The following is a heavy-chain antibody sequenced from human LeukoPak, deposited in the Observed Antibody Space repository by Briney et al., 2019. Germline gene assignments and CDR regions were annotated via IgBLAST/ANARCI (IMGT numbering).Heavy chain of an antibody. D-gene: IGHD4-17*01. CDR2: IYYSGST. Sequence: SQTLSLTCTVSGGSISSGDYYWSWIRQPPGKGLEWIGYIYYSGSTYYNPSLKSRVTISVDTSKNQFSLKLSSVTAADTAVYYCARDSTKGDGDYVYYGTDVWGQGTTVTVSS. V-gene: IGHV4-30-4*01. J-gene: IGHJ6*02. CDR1: GGSISSGDYY. CDR3: ARDSTKGDGDYVYYGTDV.